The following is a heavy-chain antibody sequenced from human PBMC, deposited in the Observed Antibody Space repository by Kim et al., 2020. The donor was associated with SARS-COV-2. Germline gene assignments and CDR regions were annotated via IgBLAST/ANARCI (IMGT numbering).Heavy chain of an antibody. V-gene: IGHV3-23*01. D-gene: IGHD3-10*01. CDR3: ARVHGSGTDLLFDY. J-gene: IGHJ4*02. CDR1: GFTYSTYA. CDR2: ISGRGGNT. Sequence: GGSLRLSCAASGFTYSTYAMSWVRQAPGKGLEWVSGISGRGGNTYYADSVKGRFTISRDNSKNTLYLQMNSLRAEDTAFYYCARVHGSGTDLLFDYWGQGTLVTVSS.